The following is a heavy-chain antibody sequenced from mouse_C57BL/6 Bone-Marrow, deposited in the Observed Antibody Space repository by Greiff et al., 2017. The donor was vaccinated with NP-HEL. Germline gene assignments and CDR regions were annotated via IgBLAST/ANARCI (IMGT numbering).Heavy chain of an antibody. D-gene: IGHD1-1*01. Sequence: EVKVVESGGGLVQPGGSMKLSCVASGFTFSNYWMNWVRQSPEKGLEWVAQIRLKSDNYATHYAESVKGRFTISRDDSKSSVYLQMNNLRAEDTGIYYCTGEVLLRYFDVWGTGTTVTVSS. CDR1: GFTFSNYW. V-gene: IGHV6-3*01. CDR2: IRLKSDNYAT. J-gene: IGHJ1*03. CDR3: TGEVLLRYFDV.